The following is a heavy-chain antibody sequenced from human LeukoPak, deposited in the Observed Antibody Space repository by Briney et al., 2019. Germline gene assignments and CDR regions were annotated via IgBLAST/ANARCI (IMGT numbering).Heavy chain of an antibody. D-gene: IGHD3-10*01. CDR2: IRYDGSNK. CDR1: GFTFSSYG. J-gene: IGHJ3*02. Sequence: GGSLRLSCAASGFTFSSYGMHWVRQAPGKGLEWVAFIRYDGSNKYYADSVKGRFTISRDNSKNTLYLQMNSLRAEDTAVYYCAKGGPHGRPNAFDIWGQGTMVTVSS. CDR3: AKGGPHGRPNAFDI. V-gene: IGHV3-30*02.